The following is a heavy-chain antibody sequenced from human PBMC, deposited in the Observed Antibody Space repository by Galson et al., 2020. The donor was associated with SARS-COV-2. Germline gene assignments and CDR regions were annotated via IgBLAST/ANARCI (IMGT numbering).Heavy chain of an antibody. CDR1: GFTFSSYG. V-gene: IGHV3-33*06. CDR3: AKDFWDYYDRWETPPTSD. J-gene: IGHJ4*02. D-gene: IGHD3-22*01. Sequence: GESLKISCAASGFTFSSYGMHWVRQAPGKGLEWVAVIWYDGSNKYYADSVKGRFTISRDNSKNTLYLQMNSLRAEDTAVYYCAKDFWDYYDRWETPPTSDWGQGTLVTVSS. CDR2: IWYDGSNK.